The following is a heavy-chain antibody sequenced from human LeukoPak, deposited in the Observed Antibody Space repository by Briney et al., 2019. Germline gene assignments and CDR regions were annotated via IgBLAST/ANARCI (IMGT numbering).Heavy chain of an antibody. J-gene: IGHJ4*02. CDR3: ARGPSGHHNT. D-gene: IGHD5-12*01. CDR2: IYSGGST. V-gene: IGHV3-66*01. Sequence: GGSLSLSCAASEFSVGSNYMTWVRQAPGKGLEWVSLIYSGGSTYYADSVKGRFTLSRDNSKNTLYLQMNSLRAEDTAVYYCARGPSGHHNTGGQGTLVTVSS. CDR1: EFSVGSNY.